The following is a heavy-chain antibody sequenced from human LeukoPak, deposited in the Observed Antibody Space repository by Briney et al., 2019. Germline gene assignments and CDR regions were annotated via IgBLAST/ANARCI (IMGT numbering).Heavy chain of an antibody. CDR1: GYSLTGYF. V-gene: IGHV1-24*01. CDR3: ATVSAEVVTAGDY. Sequence: ASVTVSCKASGYSLTGYFMHWVRQAPGKGLEWMGGFDPEDGETIYAQKFQGRVTMTEDTSTDTAYMELSSLRSEDTAVYYCATVSAEVVTAGDYWGQGTLVTVSS. D-gene: IGHD2-21*02. J-gene: IGHJ4*02. CDR2: FDPEDGET.